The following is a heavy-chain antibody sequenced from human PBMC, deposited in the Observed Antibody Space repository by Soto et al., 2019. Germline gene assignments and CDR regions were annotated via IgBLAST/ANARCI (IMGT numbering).Heavy chain of an antibody. Sequence: QLQLQESGSGLVKPSQTLSLTCAVSGGSISSGGYSWSWIRQPPGKGLEWIGYIYHSGSTYYNPSLKSRVTISVDRSKNQFSLKLSSVTAADTAVYYCARASYYDILTGYHDAFDIWGQGTMVTVSS. J-gene: IGHJ3*02. V-gene: IGHV4-30-2*01. CDR2: IYHSGST. CDR3: ARASYYDILTGYHDAFDI. CDR1: GGSISSGGYS. D-gene: IGHD3-9*01.